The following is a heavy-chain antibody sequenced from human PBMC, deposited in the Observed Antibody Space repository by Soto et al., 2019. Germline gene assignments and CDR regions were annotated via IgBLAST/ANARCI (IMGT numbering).Heavy chain of an antibody. CDR3: ARVKPLDYDFWSGSPPPLYYMDV. J-gene: IGHJ6*03. CDR1: GCSISSYY. Sequence: PSETLSLTCTVSGCSISSYYWSWIRQPPGKGLEWIGYVYYSGSTNYNPSLKSRVTISVDTSKNQFSLKLSSVTAADTAVYYCARVKPLDYDFWSGSPPPLYYMDVWGKGTTVTVSS. CDR2: VYYSGST. D-gene: IGHD3-3*01. V-gene: IGHV4-59*01.